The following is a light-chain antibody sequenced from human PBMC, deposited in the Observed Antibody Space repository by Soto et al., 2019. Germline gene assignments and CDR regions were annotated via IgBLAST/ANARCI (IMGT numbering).Light chain of an antibody. V-gene: IGKV1-39*01. CDR1: QSINTY. CDR3: KQTYTFGFN. CDR2: AAS. J-gene: IGKJ3*01. Sequence: IQMTQSPSSLSASIGDRVTITCRASQSINTYLNWYQHRPGKAPELLIFAASILQSAVPSRFSGRDSGTDFTLPISSLQPDDFATYYCKQTYTFGFNIGPGTTVDFK.